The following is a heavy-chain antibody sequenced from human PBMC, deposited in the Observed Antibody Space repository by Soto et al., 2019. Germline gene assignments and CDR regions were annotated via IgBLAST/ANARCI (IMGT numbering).Heavy chain of an antibody. D-gene: IGHD2-15*01. J-gene: IGHJ3*02. CDR1: GYTFTGYY. CDR3: ASCSGGSCANFDAFDI. Sequence: ASVKVSCKASGYTFTGYYMHWVRQAPGQGLEWMGWINPNSGGTNYAQKFQGWVTMTRDTSISTAYMGLSRLRSDDTAVYYCASCSGGSCANFDAFDIWGQGTMVTVSS. CDR2: INPNSGGT. V-gene: IGHV1-2*04.